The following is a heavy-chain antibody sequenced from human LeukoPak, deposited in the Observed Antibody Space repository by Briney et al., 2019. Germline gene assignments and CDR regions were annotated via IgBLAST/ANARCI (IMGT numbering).Heavy chain of an antibody. Sequence: GGSLRLSCAASGFTFSSYGMSWVRQAPGKGLEWMANIKQDGSEKYYVDSVKGRFTISRDNAKNSLYLQMNSLRAEDTAVYYCARGPSNWGYYYYYMDVWGKGTTVTVSS. CDR2: IKQDGSEK. J-gene: IGHJ6*03. CDR1: GFTFSSYG. CDR3: ARGPSNWGYYYYYMDV. V-gene: IGHV3-7*01. D-gene: IGHD7-27*01.